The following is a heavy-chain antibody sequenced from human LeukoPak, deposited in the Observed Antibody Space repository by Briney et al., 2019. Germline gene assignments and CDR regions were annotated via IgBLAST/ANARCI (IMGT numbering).Heavy chain of an antibody. D-gene: IGHD3-10*01. Sequence: AASVTVSCTASGYTFTGYYMHWVRQAPGQGLEWMGWINPNSGGTNYAHKFHGRATITRHTSNHTAYMELTRLTADHTAVYYSEREGFYDSGSVYNRFYYWGQGTLVTVS. CDR1: GYTFTGYY. J-gene: IGHJ4*02. CDR2: INPNSGGT. V-gene: IGHV1-2*02. CDR3: EREGFYDSGSVYNRFYY.